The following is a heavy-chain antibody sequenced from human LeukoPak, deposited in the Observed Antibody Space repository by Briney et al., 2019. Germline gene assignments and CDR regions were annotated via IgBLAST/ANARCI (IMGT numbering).Heavy chain of an antibody. CDR2: IYSVGST. J-gene: IGHJ4*02. D-gene: IGHD3-3*01. V-gene: IGHV3-66*01. CDR1: GFTVSSNY. CDR3: ARDLRSSFGGYYFDY. Sequence: GGSLRLSCAASGFTVSSNYMSWVRQAPGKGLEWVSVIYSVGSTYYADSVKGRFIISRDNSKNTLYLQMNSLRAEDTAVYYCARDLRSSFGGYYFDYWGQGTLATVSS.